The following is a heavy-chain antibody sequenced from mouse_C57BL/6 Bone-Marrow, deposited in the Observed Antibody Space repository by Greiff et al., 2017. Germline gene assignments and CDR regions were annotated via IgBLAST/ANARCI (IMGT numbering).Heavy chain of an antibody. J-gene: IGHJ4*01. Sequence: QVQLQQSDAELVKPGASVKISCKVSGYTFTDHTIHWMKQRPEQGLAWIGSIYPRDGSTKYNEKFKGKATLTADKSYSTAYMQLNSLTSEDSAVYFCARRGDDGYPYAMDYWCQGTSVTVSS. V-gene: IGHV1-78*01. CDR1: GYTFTDHT. D-gene: IGHD2-3*01. CDR3: ARRGDDGYPYAMDY. CDR2: IYPRDGST.